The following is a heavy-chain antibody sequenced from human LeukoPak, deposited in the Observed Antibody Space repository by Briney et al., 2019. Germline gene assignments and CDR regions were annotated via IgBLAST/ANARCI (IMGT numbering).Heavy chain of an antibody. V-gene: IGHV4-4*07. CDR3: ARDLRRSVVAGTYYYYYGMDV. CDR1: GGSISCYY. J-gene: IGHJ6*02. Sequence: SETLSLTCTVSGGSISCYYWSWIRQPAGKGLGWIGRIYTSGSTNYNPSLKSRVTMSVDTSKNQFSLKLSSVTAADTAVYYCARDLRRSVVAGTYYYYYGMDVWGQGTTVTVSS. D-gene: IGHD6-19*01. CDR2: IYTSGST.